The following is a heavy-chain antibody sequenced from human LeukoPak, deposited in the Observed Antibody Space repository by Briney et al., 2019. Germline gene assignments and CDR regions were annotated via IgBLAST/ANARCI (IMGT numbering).Heavy chain of an antibody. CDR3: ARGQVTAVTGLAAFDI. V-gene: IGHV3-7*04. CDR1: GFTFSNYW. Sequence: GGSRRLSCVASGFTFSNYWMNWVRQAPGRGLEWVTNMNQDGSEKYYVDSVRGRFTISRDNAKNSLFLQMNSLRAEDTAVYYCARGQVTAVTGLAAFDIWGQGTLVTVSS. CDR2: MNQDGSEK. D-gene: IGHD4-17*01. J-gene: IGHJ3*02.